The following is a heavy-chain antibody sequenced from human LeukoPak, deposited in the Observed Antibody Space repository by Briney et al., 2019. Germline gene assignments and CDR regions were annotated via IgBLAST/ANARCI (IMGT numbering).Heavy chain of an antibody. CDR2: ISSSGSTI. Sequence: GGSLRLSCAASGFTFSDYYMSWIRQAPGKGLEWVSYISSSGSTIYYADSVKGRFTISRDNAKNSLYLQMNSLRAEDTAVYYCATYYDFWSGYLDYWGQGTLVTVSS. D-gene: IGHD3-3*01. CDR1: GFTFSDYY. V-gene: IGHV3-11*01. CDR3: ATYYDFWSGYLDY. J-gene: IGHJ4*02.